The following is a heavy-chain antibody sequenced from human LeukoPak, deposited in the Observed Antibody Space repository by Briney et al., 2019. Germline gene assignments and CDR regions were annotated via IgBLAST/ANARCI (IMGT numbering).Heavy chain of an antibody. D-gene: IGHD5-12*01. CDR2: IYYSGST. CDR1: GGSISSSSYY. J-gene: IGHJ4*02. V-gene: IGHV4-39*01. CDR3: ARRGGYTSPFDY. Sequence: SETLSLTCAVSGGSISSSSYYWGWIRQPPGKGLEWIGSIYYSGSTYYNPSLKSRVTISVDTSKNQFSLKLSSVTAADTAVYYCARRGGYTSPFDYWGQGTLVTVSS.